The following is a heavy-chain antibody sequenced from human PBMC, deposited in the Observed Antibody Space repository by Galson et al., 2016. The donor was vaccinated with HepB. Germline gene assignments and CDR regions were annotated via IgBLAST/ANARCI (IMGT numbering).Heavy chain of an antibody. CDR2: IDYSGST. CDR1: GGSISTFY. Sequence: SETLSLTCTVSGGSISTFYWSWIRQPPGKGLEWIGYIDYSGSTNFNPSLKNRVTISIDTSKNQFSLRLSSVTAADTAVYYCAREPAATGDAFHIWGQGTMVTVSS. J-gene: IGHJ3*02. D-gene: IGHD3-9*01. CDR3: AREPAATGDAFHI. V-gene: IGHV4-59*01.